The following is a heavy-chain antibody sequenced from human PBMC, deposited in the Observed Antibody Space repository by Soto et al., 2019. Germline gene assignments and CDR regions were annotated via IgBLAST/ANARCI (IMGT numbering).Heavy chain of an antibody. CDR1: GYSFTSNW. CDR3: ARFGVEMATVNDAFDI. D-gene: IGHD3-16*01. CDR2: IYPGDSDT. V-gene: IGHV5-51*01. Sequence: GESLKISCKGSGYSFTSNWIGWGRQMPGKGLEWMGIIYPGDSDTRYSPSFQGQVTISADKSISTAYLQWSSLKASDTAMYYCARFGVEMATVNDAFDIWGQGTMVTVSS. J-gene: IGHJ3*02.